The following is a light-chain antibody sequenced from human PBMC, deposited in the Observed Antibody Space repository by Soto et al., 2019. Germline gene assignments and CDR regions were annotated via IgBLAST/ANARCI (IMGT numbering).Light chain of an antibody. J-gene: IGKJ1*01. CDR1: QSISSD. Sequence: DIQMNQSPSSLSASVGDRVTITCRASQSISSDLNWYQQKPGKAPKLLIYATSTLLSGVPSKFSGSGSGTEFTLTISGLQPEDSATYYCQQLRSYPQTFGQGTKVDIK. CDR2: ATS. V-gene: IGKV1-9*01. CDR3: QQLRSYPQT.